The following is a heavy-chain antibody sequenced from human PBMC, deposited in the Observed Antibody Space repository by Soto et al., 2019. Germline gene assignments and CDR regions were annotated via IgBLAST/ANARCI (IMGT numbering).Heavy chain of an antibody. CDR1: GGSFSGYY. Sequence: SETLSLTCAVYGGSFSGYYWSWIRQPPGKGLGWIGEINHSGSTNYNPSLKSRVTISVDTSKNQFSLKLSSVTAADTAVYYCARGRATVTAYYYYYYGMDVWGQGTTVTVS. CDR2: INHSGST. V-gene: IGHV4-34*01. J-gene: IGHJ6*02. CDR3: ARGRATVTAYYYYYYGMDV. D-gene: IGHD4-17*01.